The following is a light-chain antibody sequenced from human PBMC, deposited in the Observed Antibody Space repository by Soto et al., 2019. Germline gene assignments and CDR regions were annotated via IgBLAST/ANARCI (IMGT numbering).Light chain of an antibody. CDR1: QSLLHSYGFQN. J-gene: IGKJ1*01. CDR3: LQPLEAPWT. CDR2: LGS. V-gene: IGKV2-28*01. Sequence: EIVMPQSPPSLSVTPGEPASISCRSSQSLLHSYGFQNLDWDLEKPGQSPQLLIYLGSNRATGVPDRFSGSGSGADFTLKISRVEAEDVGNYLCLQPLEAPWTFGQGTKLDI.